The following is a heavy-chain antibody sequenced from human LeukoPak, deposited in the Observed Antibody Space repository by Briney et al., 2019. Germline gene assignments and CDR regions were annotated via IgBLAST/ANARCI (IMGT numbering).Heavy chain of an antibody. CDR1: GYTFTSYY. V-gene: IGHV1-46*01. J-gene: IGHJ3*02. CDR2: INHSGGST. Sequence: ASVKVSCKASGYTFTSYYMHWVRQAPGQGLEGMGIINHSGGSTSYAQKFQGRVTMTRDTSTSTVYMELSRLRSDDTAVYYCARAGVWDYSDSSGYHNGAFDIWGQGTMVTVSS. D-gene: IGHD3-22*01. CDR3: ARAGVWDYSDSSGYHNGAFDI.